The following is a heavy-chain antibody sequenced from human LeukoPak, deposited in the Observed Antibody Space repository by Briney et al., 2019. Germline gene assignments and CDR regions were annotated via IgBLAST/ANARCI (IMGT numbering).Heavy chain of an antibody. CDR2: INHSGST. D-gene: IGHD4-17*01. CDR3: ARVVGYGDYPDYFDY. Sequence: PLETLSLTCAVYGGSFSGYYWSWIRQPPGKGLEWIGEINHSGSTNYNPSLKSRVTISVDTSRNQFSLKLSSVTAADTAVYYCARVVGYGDYPDYFDYWGQGTLVTVSS. V-gene: IGHV4-34*01. CDR1: GGSFSGYY. J-gene: IGHJ4*02.